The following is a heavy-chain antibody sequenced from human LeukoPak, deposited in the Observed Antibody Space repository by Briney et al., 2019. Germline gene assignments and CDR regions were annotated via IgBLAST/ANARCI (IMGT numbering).Heavy chain of an antibody. CDR3: AREPVGGLMVYDAFDI. CDR2: INPNSGGT. V-gene: IGHV1-2*02. Sequence: AASVKVSCTASGYTLTGYYMHWVRHAPGQGLEWMGWINPNSGGTNYAQKFQGRVTMTRDTSISTAYMELSRLRSDDTAVYYCAREPVGGLMVYDAFDIWGQGTMVTVSS. D-gene: IGHD2-8*01. J-gene: IGHJ3*02. CDR1: GYTLTGYY.